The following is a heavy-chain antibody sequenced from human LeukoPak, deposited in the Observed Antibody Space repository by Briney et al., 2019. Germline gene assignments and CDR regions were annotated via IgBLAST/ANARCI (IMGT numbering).Heavy chain of an antibody. CDR1: GYTFTGYG. V-gene: IGHV1-18*01. CDR3: ARGLQDIVVVVATFLEGMDV. J-gene: IGHJ6*02. D-gene: IGHD2-15*01. Sequence: ASVKVSCKASGYTFTGYGISWVRQAPGQGLEWMGWISAYNGNTNYAQKLQGRVTMTTDTSTSTAYMELRSLRSDDTAVYYCARGLQDIVVVVATFLEGMDVWGQGTTVTVSS. CDR2: ISAYNGNT.